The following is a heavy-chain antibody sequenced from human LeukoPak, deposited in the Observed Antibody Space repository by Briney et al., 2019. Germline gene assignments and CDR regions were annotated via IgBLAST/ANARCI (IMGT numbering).Heavy chain of an antibody. CDR2: INPNSGGT. Sequence: GASVKASCKASGYTFTGYYMHWVRQAPGQGLEWMGWINPNSGGTNYAQKFQGRVTMTRDTSISTAYMELSRLRSDDTAVYYCARGFYDFWSGYEYYFDYWGQGTLVTVSS. CDR3: ARGFYDFWSGYEYYFDY. CDR1: GYTFTGYY. V-gene: IGHV1-2*02. J-gene: IGHJ4*02. D-gene: IGHD3-3*01.